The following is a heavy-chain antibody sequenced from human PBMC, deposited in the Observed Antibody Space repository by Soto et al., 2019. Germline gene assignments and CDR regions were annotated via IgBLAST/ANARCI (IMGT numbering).Heavy chain of an antibody. D-gene: IGHD5-12*01. Sequence: QVQLVESGGGVVQPGRSLRLSCAASGFTFSSYGMHWVRQAPGKGLECVAVISYDGSNKYYADSVKGRFTISRDNSKNTLYLQMNSLRAEDTAVYYCAKDPFRYSGYDSWGQGTLVTVSS. CDR3: AKDPFRYSGYDS. V-gene: IGHV3-30*18. CDR1: GFTFSSYG. J-gene: IGHJ4*02. CDR2: ISYDGSNK.